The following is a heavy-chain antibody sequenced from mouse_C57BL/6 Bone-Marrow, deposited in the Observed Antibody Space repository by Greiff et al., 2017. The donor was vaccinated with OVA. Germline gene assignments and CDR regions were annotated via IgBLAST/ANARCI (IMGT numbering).Heavy chain of an antibody. Sequence: EVQRVESVAELVRPGASVKLSCTASGFNIKNTYMHWVKQRPEQGLEWIGRIDPANGNTTYAPKFQGKATITADTSSNTAYLQLSSLTSEDTAIYYCASGYYSNYYAMDYWGQGTSVTVSS. J-gene: IGHJ4*01. V-gene: IGHV14-3*01. D-gene: IGHD2-5*01. CDR1: GFNIKNTY. CDR3: ASGYYSNYYAMDY. CDR2: IDPANGNT.